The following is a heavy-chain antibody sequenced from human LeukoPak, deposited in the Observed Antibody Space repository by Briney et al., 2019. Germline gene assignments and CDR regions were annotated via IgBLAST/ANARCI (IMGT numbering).Heavy chain of an antibody. D-gene: IGHD3-10*01. J-gene: IGHJ4*02. CDR2: ISYDGSNK. V-gene: IGHV3-30*18. Sequence: GGSLRLSCAASGFTFSDYYMSWIRQAPGKGLEWVAVISYDGSNKYYADSVKGRFTISRDNSKNTLYLQMNSLRAEDTAVYYCAKDYYGSGFDYWGQGTLVTVSS. CDR3: AKDYYGSGFDY. CDR1: GFTFSDYY.